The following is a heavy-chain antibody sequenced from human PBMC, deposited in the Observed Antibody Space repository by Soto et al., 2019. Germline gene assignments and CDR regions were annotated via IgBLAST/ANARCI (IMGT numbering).Heavy chain of an antibody. V-gene: IGHV1-3*01. J-gene: IGHJ6*02. CDR3: ARTVGYYYGMDV. CDR1: GYTFTSYA. Sequence: QVQLVQSGAEVKKPGASVKVSCKASGYTFTSYAMHWVRQAPGQRLEWMGWINAGNGNTKYSQKFQGRVTITRDTSASTAYMELSSLRSVDTAVYFWARTVGYYYGMDVWGQGTTVTVSS. D-gene: IGHD4-17*01. CDR2: INAGNGNT.